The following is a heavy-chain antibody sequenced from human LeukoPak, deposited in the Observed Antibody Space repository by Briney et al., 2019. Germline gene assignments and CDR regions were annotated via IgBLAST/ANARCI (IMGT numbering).Heavy chain of an antibody. CDR3: ARDRVITMVRGVILGYYFDY. J-gene: IGHJ4*02. D-gene: IGHD3-10*01. CDR1: GFTFSDFW. Sequence: GGSLSLSFAGSGFTFSDFWMTWVRQAPGKGLEWVANIKQDGSEKYYVDSVKGRFTISRDNAKNSLYLQMNSLRAEDTAVYYCARDRVITMVRGVILGYYFDYWGQGTLVTVSS. CDR2: IKQDGSEK. V-gene: IGHV3-7*01.